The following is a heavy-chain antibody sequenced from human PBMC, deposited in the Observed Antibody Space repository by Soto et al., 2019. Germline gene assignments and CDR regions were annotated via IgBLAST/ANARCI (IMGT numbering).Heavy chain of an antibody. D-gene: IGHD3-16*01. J-gene: IGHJ4*02. Sequence: PGESLKISCKGSGYTFTTHWIGWVRQMPGKGLEWMGIIYPGDSDTRYSPTFRGQVTISADKSIHTAYLHWSRMEASDTAIYFCARHFYTLGGMATSPFDLWGQGTQVTVSS. V-gene: IGHV5-51*01. CDR3: ARHFYTLGGMATSPFDL. CDR2: IYPGDSDT. CDR1: GYTFTTHW.